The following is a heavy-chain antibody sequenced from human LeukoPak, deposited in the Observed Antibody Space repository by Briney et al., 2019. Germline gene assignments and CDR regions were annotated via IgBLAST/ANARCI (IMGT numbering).Heavy chain of an antibody. CDR1: GYSFTTYW. Sequence: GESLKISCKGSGYSFTTYWIGWVRQMPGKGLEWMGIINPGDSDTRYSPSFQGQVTISADKSISTAYLQWSSLKASDTAMYYRARRTATSDWEYWGQGTLVAVSS. J-gene: IGHJ4*02. CDR2: INPGDSDT. D-gene: IGHD4-17*01. V-gene: IGHV5-51*01. CDR3: ARRTATSDWEY.